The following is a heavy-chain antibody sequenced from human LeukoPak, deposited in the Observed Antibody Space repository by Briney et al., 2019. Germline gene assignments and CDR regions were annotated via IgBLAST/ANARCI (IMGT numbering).Heavy chain of an antibody. CDR2: ISYDGSNK. J-gene: IGHJ4*02. V-gene: IGHV3-30*01. CDR3: ARGRIFKKSGFDY. D-gene: IGHD3-3*01. Sequence: PGGSLRLSCAASGFTFSNYAMHWVRQAPGKGLEWVAVISYDGSNKYYADSVKGRFTISRDNSKNTLYLEMNSLRAEDTAVYFCARGRIFKKSGFDYWGQGTLVTVSS. CDR1: GFTFSNYA.